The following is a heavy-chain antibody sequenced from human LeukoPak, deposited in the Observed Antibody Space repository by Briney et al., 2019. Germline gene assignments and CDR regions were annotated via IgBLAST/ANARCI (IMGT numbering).Heavy chain of an antibody. CDR2: INPSGGST. J-gene: IGHJ4*02. Sequence: ASVKVSCKASGYTFTSYYMHWVRQAPGQGLEWMGIINPSGGSTSYAQKFQGRVTMTRDTSTSTVYMELSSLRSEDTAVYYCAREGAAAAGTPTFDYWGQGTLVTVSS. D-gene: IGHD6-13*01. CDR3: AREGAAAAGTPTFDY. V-gene: IGHV1-46*01. CDR1: GYTFTSYY.